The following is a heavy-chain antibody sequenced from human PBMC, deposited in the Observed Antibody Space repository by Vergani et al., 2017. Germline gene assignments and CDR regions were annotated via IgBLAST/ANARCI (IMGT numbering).Heavy chain of an antibody. CDR2: IYYSGST. J-gene: IGHJ4*02. CDR3: ARDYGWGGFDH. CDR1: GGSISSYY. V-gene: IGHV4-59*01. Sequence: QVQLQESGPGLVKPSETLSLTCTVSGGSISSYYWSWIRQPPGKGLEWIGYIYYSGSTNYNPSLKSRVTISVDTSKNQFSLKRSSVTAADTAVYYCARDYGWGGFDHWGQGTLVTVSS. D-gene: IGHD3-16*01.